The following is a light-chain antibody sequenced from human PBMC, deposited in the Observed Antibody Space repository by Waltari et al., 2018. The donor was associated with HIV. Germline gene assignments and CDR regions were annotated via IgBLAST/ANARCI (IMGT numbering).Light chain of an antibody. V-gene: IGLV1-44*01. CDR3: AVWDDSLKGRV. CDR2: SNN. Sequence: QSVLTQPPSASGTPGQRVSVPCSGCNSNIGTNTVNWYQHLPGTAPKLLIYSNNQRPSGVPARFSGSRSGTSASLAISGLQSEDEADYYCAVWDDSLKGRVFGTGTKVTVL. J-gene: IGLJ1*01. CDR1: NSNIGTNT.